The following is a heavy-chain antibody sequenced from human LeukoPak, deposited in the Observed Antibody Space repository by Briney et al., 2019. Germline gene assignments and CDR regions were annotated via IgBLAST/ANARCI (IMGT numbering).Heavy chain of an antibody. D-gene: IGHD3-22*01. Sequence: RPSETLSLTCTVSGGSISSGSYYWSWIRQPAGKGLEWIGRIYTSGSTNYSPSLKSRVTISVDTSKNQFSLKLSSVTAADTAVYYCARGDYYDSSVDYWGQGTLVTVSS. V-gene: IGHV4-61*02. CDR1: GGSISSGSYY. CDR2: IYTSGST. J-gene: IGHJ4*02. CDR3: ARGDYYDSSVDY.